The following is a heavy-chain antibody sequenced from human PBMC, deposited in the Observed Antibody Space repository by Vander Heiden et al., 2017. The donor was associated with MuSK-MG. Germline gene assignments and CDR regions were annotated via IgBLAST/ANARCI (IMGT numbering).Heavy chain of an antibody. V-gene: IGHV3-23*01. Sequence: EVQLLESGGGLVQPGGSLRLPCAASGFTFSGYAMGWVRQAPGKGLEWVSAISGSGGSKYYADSVKGRFTISRDNSKNTLYLQMNSLRAEDTAVYYCAKDREWELPFDAFDIWGQGTMVTVSS. CDR3: AKDREWELPFDAFDI. CDR2: ISGSGGSK. CDR1: GFTFSGYA. J-gene: IGHJ3*02. D-gene: IGHD1-26*01.